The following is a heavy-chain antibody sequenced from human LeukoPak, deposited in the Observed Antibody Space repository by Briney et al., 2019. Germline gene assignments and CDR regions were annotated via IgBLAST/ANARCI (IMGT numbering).Heavy chain of an antibody. CDR2: ISWDGFTT. CDR3: AKDRSLDGYNAFFDY. Sequence: GGFLRLTCVASGFTFDDYAIHWVRQAPGKGLEWVSLISWDGFTTYYADSVKGRFTISRDNSKNSLYLQMNSLRTEDTALYYCAKDRSLDGYNAFFDYWGEGGLVTVSS. D-gene: IGHD5-24*01. V-gene: IGHV3-43D*04. J-gene: IGHJ4*02. CDR1: GFTFDDYA.